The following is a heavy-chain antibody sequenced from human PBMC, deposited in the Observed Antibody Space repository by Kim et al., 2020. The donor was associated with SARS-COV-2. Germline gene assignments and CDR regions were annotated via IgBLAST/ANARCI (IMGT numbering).Heavy chain of an antibody. J-gene: IGHJ4*02. CDR2: INHSGST. V-gene: IGHV4-34*01. Sequence: SETLSLTCAVYGGSFSGYYWSWIRQPPGKGLEWIGEINHSGSTNYNPSLKSRVTISVDTSKNQFSLKLSSVTAADTAVYYCARRQGGWYSAGLDYWGQGTLVTVSS. CDR1: GGSFSGYY. D-gene: IGHD6-19*01. CDR3: ARRQGGWYSAGLDY.